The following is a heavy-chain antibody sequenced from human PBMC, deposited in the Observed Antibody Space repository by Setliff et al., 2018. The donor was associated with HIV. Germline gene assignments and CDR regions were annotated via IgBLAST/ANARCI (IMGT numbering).Heavy chain of an antibody. J-gene: IGHJ5*02. CDR2: INHSGST. CDR1: GGSFSGYY. D-gene: IGHD5-12*01. V-gene: IGHV4-34*01. Sequence: LSLTCAVYGGSFSGYYWSWIRQPPGKGLEWIGEINHSGSTNYNPSLKSRVTISVDTSKNQFFLNLSSVTATDSAVYYCARLGRPYSGQGWFDPWGQGTLVT. CDR3: ARLGRPYSGQGWFDP.